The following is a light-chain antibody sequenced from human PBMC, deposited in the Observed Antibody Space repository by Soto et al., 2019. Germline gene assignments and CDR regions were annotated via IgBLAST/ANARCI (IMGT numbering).Light chain of an antibody. Sequence: QLVLTQSPSASASLGASVKLTCTLSSGHNDYAIAWHQQQPEKGPRYLMKLNSDGSHTKGDVIPDRFSGSSSGAERYLTISSLQSEDEADYYCQTWGSGIRIFGRGTKVNVL. V-gene: IGLV4-69*01. CDR1: SGHNDYA. CDR3: QTWGSGIRI. CDR2: LNSDGSH. J-gene: IGLJ2*01.